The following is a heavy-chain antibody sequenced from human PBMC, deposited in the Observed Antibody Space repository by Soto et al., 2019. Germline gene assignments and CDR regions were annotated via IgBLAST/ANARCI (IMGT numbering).Heavy chain of an antibody. D-gene: IGHD3-22*01. CDR3: ASSGDSSELSHFDY. Sequence: ASVKVSCKASGYTFTSHAMHWVRQAPGQRLEWMGWINPSGGSTTYAQKFQGRVTMTRDTSTSTVYMELSSLRSEDTAVYYCASSGDSSELSHFDYWGQGTLVTVSS. J-gene: IGHJ4*02. CDR2: INPSGGST. V-gene: IGHV1-46*01. CDR1: GYTFTSHA.